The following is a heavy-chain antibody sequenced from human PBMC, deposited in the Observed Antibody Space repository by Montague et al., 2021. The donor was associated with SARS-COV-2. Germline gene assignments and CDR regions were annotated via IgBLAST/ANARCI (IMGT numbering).Heavy chain of an antibody. CDR1: GFTFGDYA. D-gene: IGHD3-10*01. CDR3: TRDKTLLWFGELYWYFDL. Sequence: SPRLSCASSGFTFGDYAMSWVRQAPGKGLEWVSFIRSTVYGGTTEYAASVKGRFTIARDDSKSIAYLQMNSLKTEDTAVYYCTRDKTLLWFGELYWYFDLWGRGTLVTVSS. CDR2: IRSTVYGGTT. V-gene: IGHV3-49*04. J-gene: IGHJ2*01.